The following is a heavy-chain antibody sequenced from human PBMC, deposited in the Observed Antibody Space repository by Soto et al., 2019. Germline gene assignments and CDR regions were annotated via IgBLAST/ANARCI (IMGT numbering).Heavy chain of an antibody. D-gene: IGHD6-19*01. CDR1: GFTFSTYW. V-gene: IGHV3-7*05. J-gene: IGHJ4*02. CDR3: ARAGYIGVAARHFDH. CDR2: IKQDGSDK. Sequence: EVQLVESGGGLVQAGGSLRLSCAASGFTFSTYWMSWVRQAPGKGLEWVANIKQDGSDKYYVDSVKGRFTISRDNSKSSLYLQMNSLRAEDTAVYYCARAGYIGVAARHFDHWGQGILVTVSS.